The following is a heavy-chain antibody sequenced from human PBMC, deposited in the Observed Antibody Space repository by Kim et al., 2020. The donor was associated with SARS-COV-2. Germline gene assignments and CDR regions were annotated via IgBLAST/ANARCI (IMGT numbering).Heavy chain of an antibody. CDR3: ARRGGDGYNSNGMDV. J-gene: IGHJ6*02. D-gene: IGHD2-21*01. V-gene: IGHV5-51*01. Sequence: SFQGQVTISADKSISTAYLQWSSLKASDTAMYYCARRGGDGYNSNGMDVWGQGTTVTVSS.